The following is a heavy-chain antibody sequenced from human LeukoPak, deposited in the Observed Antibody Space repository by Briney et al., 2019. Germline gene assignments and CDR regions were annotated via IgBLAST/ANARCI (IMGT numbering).Heavy chain of an antibody. Sequence: ASVKVSCKTSGFTFTTYTMHWVRQAPGQRLEWMGWINAANGNTQYSQKFQGRVTITRDTSASTAYMELSSLRSEDTAVYYCARERRSARAFDIWGQGTMVTVSS. J-gene: IGHJ3*02. V-gene: IGHV1-3*01. CDR2: INAANGNT. CDR1: GFTFTTYT. CDR3: ARERRSARAFDI. D-gene: IGHD6-25*01.